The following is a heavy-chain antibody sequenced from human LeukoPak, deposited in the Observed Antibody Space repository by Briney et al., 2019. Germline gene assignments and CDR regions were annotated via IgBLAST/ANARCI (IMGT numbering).Heavy chain of an antibody. D-gene: IGHD3-16*01. Sequence: GGSLRLSCAASGFTFSTYAMSWVRQIPGKGLEWVSAISGSDDGTYYADSVKGRFTISRDNSRNTLYLQMNTLRAEDTAVYFCAKDRLGGPYFFHYWGQGTLVTVSS. CDR1: GFTFSTYA. CDR2: ISGSDDGT. V-gene: IGHV3-23*01. CDR3: AKDRLGGPYFFHY. J-gene: IGHJ4*02.